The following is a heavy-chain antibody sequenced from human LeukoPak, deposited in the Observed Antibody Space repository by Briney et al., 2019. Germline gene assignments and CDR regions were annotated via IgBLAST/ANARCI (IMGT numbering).Heavy chain of an antibody. CDR1: GYTFTSYD. CDR2: MNPNSGNT. V-gene: IGHV1-8*01. CDR3: ARGFTIFGVVINYYGMDV. Sequence: ASVTVSCKASGYTFTSYDINWVRQAPGQGLEWMGWMNPNSGNTGYAQKFQGRVTMTRNTSISTAYMELSSLRSEDTAVYYCARGFTIFGVVINYYGMDVWGQGTTVTVSS. J-gene: IGHJ6*02. D-gene: IGHD3-3*01.